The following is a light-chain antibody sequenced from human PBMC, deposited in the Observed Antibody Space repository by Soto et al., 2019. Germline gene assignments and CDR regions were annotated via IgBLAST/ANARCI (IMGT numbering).Light chain of an antibody. CDR3: QQYKNGWT. CDR1: QSVSSN. CDR2: GAS. Sequence: EILITQSPATLSVSPGERATLSCRASQSVSSNLAWYQQKPGQAPWLLIYGASTRATGIPARFSGSGSGTEFTLTISXLQSEDFAVYYCQQYKNGWTFGQGTKVDIK. V-gene: IGKV3-15*01. J-gene: IGKJ1*01.